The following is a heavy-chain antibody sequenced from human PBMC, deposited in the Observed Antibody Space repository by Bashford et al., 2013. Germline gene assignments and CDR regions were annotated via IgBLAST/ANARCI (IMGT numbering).Heavy chain of an antibody. D-gene: IGHD3-3*01. Sequence: GSLRLSCAASGFTFSSYAMSWVRQAPGKGLEWVSAISGSGGSTYYADSVKGRFTISRDNSKNTLYLQMNSLRAEDTAVYYCAKAYDFWSGYSTRLMMDVWGQGTTVTVSS. CDR3: AKAYDFWSGYSTRLMMDV. J-gene: IGHJ6*02. V-gene: IGHV3-23*01. CDR1: GFTFSSYA. CDR2: ISGSGGST.